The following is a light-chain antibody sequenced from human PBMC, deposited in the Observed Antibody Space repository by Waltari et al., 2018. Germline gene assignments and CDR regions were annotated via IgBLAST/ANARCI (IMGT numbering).Light chain of an antibody. J-gene: IGLJ3*02. CDR3: ASWDDGLNGWV. Sequence: QSVLTQAPSASGTPGQRVIISCSGSSSNIGNNPVNWYPQVPGTAPTLLIFYNNERPSGVPDRLSGSKSGTSASLAISGLQSEDEADYYCASWDDGLNGWVFGGGTRLTVL. CDR1: SSNIGNNP. V-gene: IGLV1-44*01. CDR2: YNN.